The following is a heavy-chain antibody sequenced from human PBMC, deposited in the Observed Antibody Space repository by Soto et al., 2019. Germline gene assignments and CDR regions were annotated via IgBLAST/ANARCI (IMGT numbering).Heavy chain of an antibody. CDR1: GGSISSSNW. D-gene: IGHD2-2*01. V-gene: IGHV4-4*02. CDR2: IHHSGST. J-gene: IGHJ5*02. CDR3: ARVRQGCSSTSCYFDP. Sequence: SETLSLTCAVSGGSISSSNWWNWVRQPPGKGLEWIGEIHHSGSTNYNPSLKSRVTISVDKSKNQFSLKLNSVTAAETAVYYCARVRQGCSSTSCYFDPWGQGTLVTVSS.